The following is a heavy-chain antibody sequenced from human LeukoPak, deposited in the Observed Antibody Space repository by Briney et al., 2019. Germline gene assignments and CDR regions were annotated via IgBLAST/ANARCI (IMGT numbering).Heavy chain of an antibody. CDR3: ARDYGDYFDY. CDR2: IYYSGST. CDR1: GGSISSYY. D-gene: IGHD4-17*01. J-gene: IGHJ4*02. V-gene: IGHV4-59*01. Sequence: SETLSLTCTVSGGSISSYYWSWIRQPPGKGLEWIGYIYYSGSTNYNPSLKSQVTISVDTSKNQFSLKLSSVTAADTAVYYCARDYGDYFDYWGRGTLVTVSS.